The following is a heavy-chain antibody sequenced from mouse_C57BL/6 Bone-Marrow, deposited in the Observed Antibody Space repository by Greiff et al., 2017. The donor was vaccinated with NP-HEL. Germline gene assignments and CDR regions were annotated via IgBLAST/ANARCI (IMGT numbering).Heavy chain of an antibody. V-gene: IGHV1-19*01. CDR1: GYTFTDYY. Sequence: VQLKESGPVLVKPGASVKMSCKASGYTFTDYYMNWVKQSHGKSLEWIGVINPYNGGTSYNQKFKGKATLTVDKSSSTAYMELNSLTSEDSAVYYCARSVYDYDGSPWFAYWGQGTLVTVSA. J-gene: IGHJ3*01. CDR2: INPYNGGT. CDR3: ARSVYDYDGSPWFAY. D-gene: IGHD2-4*01.